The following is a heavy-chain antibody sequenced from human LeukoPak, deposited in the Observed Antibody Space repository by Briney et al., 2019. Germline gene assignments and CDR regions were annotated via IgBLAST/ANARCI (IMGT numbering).Heavy chain of an antibody. CDR2: VYDSGNT. CDR3: ARGDSHLHSSGYYYY. V-gene: IGHV4-59*01. CDR1: GSSISGYY. D-gene: IGHD3-22*01. J-gene: IGHJ4*02. Sequence: SETLSLTCNVSGSSISGYYWSWLRQPPGKGLEWLGYVYDSGNTNYNPSLRSRVTISVDTSKDQFSLKLSSVTAADTAVYYCARGDSHLHSSGYYYYWGQGTLVTVSS.